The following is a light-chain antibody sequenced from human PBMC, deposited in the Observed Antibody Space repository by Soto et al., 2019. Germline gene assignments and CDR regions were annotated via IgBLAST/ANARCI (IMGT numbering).Light chain of an antibody. Sequence: EIVLTQSPGTLSLSPGERATLSCRASQSVSSTYLAWYQQRPGQAPRLLIYGASNRATGIPDRFSGSEYGTDFTFTISRLEPEDFAVYYCQHYGSSRTFGQGTKVDIK. CDR2: GAS. CDR1: QSVSSTY. J-gene: IGKJ1*01. V-gene: IGKV3-20*01. CDR3: QHYGSSRT.